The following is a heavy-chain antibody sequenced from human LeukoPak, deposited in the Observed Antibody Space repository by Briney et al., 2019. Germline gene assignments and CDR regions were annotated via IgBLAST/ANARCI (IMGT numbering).Heavy chain of an antibody. D-gene: IGHD1-14*01. J-gene: IGHJ3*02. CDR3: ASAITYGHEGFDAFDI. V-gene: IGHV3-20*04. Sequence: SGGSLRLSCAASGFTFDDYGMSWVRQAPGKGLEWVSGINWNGGSTGYADSVKGRFTISRDNAKNSLYLQMNSLRAEDTALYYCASAITYGHEGFDAFDIWGQGTMVTVSS. CDR2: INWNGGST. CDR1: GFTFDDYG.